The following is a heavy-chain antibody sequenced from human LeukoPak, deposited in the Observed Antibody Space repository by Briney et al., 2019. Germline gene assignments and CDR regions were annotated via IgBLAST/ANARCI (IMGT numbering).Heavy chain of an antibody. D-gene: IGHD1-26*01. Sequence: GGSLRLSCAASGFTFNKYTMNWVRQAPGKGLEWVSSISTSSSYIYYADSVKGRFTISRDNAKNSLYLQMNSLRAEDTAVYYCARDRGGSYYFDYWGQGILVTVSS. CDR1: GFTFNKYT. V-gene: IGHV3-21*01. J-gene: IGHJ4*02. CDR3: ARDRGGSYYFDY. CDR2: ISTSSSYI.